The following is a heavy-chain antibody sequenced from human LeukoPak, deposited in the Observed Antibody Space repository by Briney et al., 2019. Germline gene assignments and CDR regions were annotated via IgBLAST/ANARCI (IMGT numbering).Heavy chain of an antibody. D-gene: IGHD3-10*01. J-gene: IGHJ4*02. CDR3: AKLKRVGIAPFDD. V-gene: IGHV3-23*01. CDR1: GFTFSSYA. CDR2: ISGSGNKT. Sequence: SGGSLRLSCAASGFTFSSYAMNWVRQAPGKGLHWVSTISGSGNKTYDADSVKGRFTISRDNSKNTLYLQMTGLRAEDTAVYYCAKLKRVGIAPFDDWGQGTLVTVSS.